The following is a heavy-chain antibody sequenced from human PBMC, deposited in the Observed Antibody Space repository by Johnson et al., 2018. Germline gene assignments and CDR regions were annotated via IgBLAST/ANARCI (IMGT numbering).Heavy chain of an antibody. CDR3: SRHPPRYCTNGVCPGFYGMDV. Sequence: QVQLQESGPGLVKPSETLSLTCTVSGGSISSYYWSWIRQPPGKGLEWIGYIYYSGSTNYNPSLKSRVTISVDTSKNQFSLKLSSVTAADTAVYYWSRHPPRYCTNGVCPGFYGMDVWGQGTTVTVSS. J-gene: IGHJ6*02. CDR1: GGSISSYY. V-gene: IGHV4-59*01. CDR2: IYYSGST. D-gene: IGHD2-8*01.